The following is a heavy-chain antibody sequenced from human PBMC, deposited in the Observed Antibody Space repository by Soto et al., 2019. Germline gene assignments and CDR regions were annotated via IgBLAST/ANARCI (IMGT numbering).Heavy chain of an antibody. V-gene: IGHV3-48*02. CDR1: GFTFSSYS. Sequence: EVQLVESGGGLVQPGGSLRLSCAASGFTFSSYSMNWVRQAPGKGLEWVSYISSSSSTIYYADSVKGRFTISRDNPKNSLYLQMNSLRDEDTAVYYCARGGSYYARRGYFDYWGQGTLVTVSS. CDR3: ARGGSYYARRGYFDY. J-gene: IGHJ4*02. D-gene: IGHD1-26*01. CDR2: ISSSSSTI.